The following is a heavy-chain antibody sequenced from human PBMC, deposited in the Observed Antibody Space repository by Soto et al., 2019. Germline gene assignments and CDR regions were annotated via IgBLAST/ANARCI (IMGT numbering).Heavy chain of an antibody. Sequence: GGSLRLSCAASGFTFSSYAMSWVRQAPGKGLEWVSAISGSGGSTYYADSVKGRFTISRDNSKNTLYLQMNSLRAEDTAVYYRAQDRPNDYGDYYYGMDVWGQGTTVTVSS. CDR1: GFTFSSYA. D-gene: IGHD4-17*01. J-gene: IGHJ6*02. CDR2: ISGSGGST. CDR3: AQDRPNDYGDYYYGMDV. V-gene: IGHV3-23*01.